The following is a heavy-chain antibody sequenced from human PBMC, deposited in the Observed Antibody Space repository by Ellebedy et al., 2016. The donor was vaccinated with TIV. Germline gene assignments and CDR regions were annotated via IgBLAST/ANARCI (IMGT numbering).Heavy chain of an antibody. V-gene: IGHV3-9*01. CDR1: TSVNYY. J-gene: IGHJ4*02. D-gene: IGHD3-10*01. Sequence: TSVNYYWGWIRQPPGKGLEWVAVISWNGANIGYADSVKGRFTISRDNAKSSLYLQLNSLKVEDTALYYCARGDYRGSGGLSDYWGQGSQVTVPS. CDR3: ARGDYRGSGGLSDY. CDR2: ISWNGANI.